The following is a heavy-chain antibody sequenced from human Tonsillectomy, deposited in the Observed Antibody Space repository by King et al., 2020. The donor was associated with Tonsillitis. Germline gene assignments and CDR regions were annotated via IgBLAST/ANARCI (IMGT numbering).Heavy chain of an antibody. CDR2: INPSDSYS. V-gene: IGHV5-10-1*03. CDR1: GDSFIYYW. D-gene: IGHD3-10*01. J-gene: IGHJ4*02. CDR3: AREGFGEHFDQ. Sequence: QLVQSGTEVKKPGESLRISCKTSGDSFIYYWITWVRQMPGEGLEWLARINPSDSYSTYDPSFRGHVTVSVDKSISTAYLQWTSLRASDTATYYCAREGFGEHFDQWGQGTLVTVSS.